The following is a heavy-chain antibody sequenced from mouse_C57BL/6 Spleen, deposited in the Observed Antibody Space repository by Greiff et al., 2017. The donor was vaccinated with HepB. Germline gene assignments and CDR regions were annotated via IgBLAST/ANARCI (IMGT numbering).Heavy chain of an antibody. CDR3: ASSYYDYDDEDFDV. J-gene: IGHJ1*03. D-gene: IGHD2-4*01. CDR1: GFTFTDYY. CDR2: IRNKANGYTT. V-gene: IGHV7-3*01. Sequence: EVQVVESGGGLVQPGGSLSLSCAASGFTFTDYYMSWVRQPPGKALEWLGFIRNKANGYTTEYSASVKGRFTISRDNSQSILYLQMNALRAEDSATYYCASSYYDYDDEDFDVWGTGTTVTVSS.